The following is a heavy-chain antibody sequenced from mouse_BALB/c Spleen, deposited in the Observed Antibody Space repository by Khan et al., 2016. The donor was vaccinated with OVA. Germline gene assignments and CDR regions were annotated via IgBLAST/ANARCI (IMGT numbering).Heavy chain of an antibody. CDR3: TRHGYGAWFNY. CDR2: IDPFSGGT. V-gene: IGHV1S135*01. Sequence: VQLQQSGPELMKPGASVEISCKASGYAFTSYYIHWVMQSHGTSLEWIGYIDPFSGGTTYNQNFKGKATLTVDKSSSTAYIHLTNLTSEDSAVYYCTRHGYGAWFNYWGQGTLVTVSA. CDR1: GYAFTSYY. D-gene: IGHD2-2*01. J-gene: IGHJ3*01.